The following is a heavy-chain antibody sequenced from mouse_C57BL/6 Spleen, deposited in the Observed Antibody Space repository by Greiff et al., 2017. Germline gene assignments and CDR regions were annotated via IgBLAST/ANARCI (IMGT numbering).Heavy chain of an antibody. CDR1: GFSLTSYG. J-gene: IGHJ1*03. Sequence: QVQLQQSGPGLVQPSPSLSITCTVSGFSLTSYGVHWVRQSPGKGLEWLGVIWSGGSTDFNAAFMSRLSITKNNSKSQVFFKMNSLQADDTAIYYCAKNWEYWYLDVWGKGTTVTVSS. CDR2: IWSGGST. V-gene: IGHV2-5*01. CDR3: AKNWEYWYLDV. D-gene: IGHD4-1*01.